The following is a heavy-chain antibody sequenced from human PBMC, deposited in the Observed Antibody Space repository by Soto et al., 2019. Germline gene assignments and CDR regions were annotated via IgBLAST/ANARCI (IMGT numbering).Heavy chain of an antibody. CDR2: INHSGST. J-gene: IGHJ4*02. D-gene: IGHD5-18*01. CDR1: GGSFSGYY. V-gene: IGHV4-34*01. Sequence: SETLSLTWAVYGGSFSGYYWSWIRQPPGKGLEWIGEINHSGSTNYNPSLKSRVTISVDTSKNQFSLKLSSVTAADTAVYYCARVKQQLWLLGFVDYRGQGTLVTVSS. CDR3: ARVKQQLWLLGFVDY.